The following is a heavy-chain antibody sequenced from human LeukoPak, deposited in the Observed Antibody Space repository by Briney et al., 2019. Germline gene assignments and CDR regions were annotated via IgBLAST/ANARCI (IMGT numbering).Heavy chain of an antibody. CDR1: GYTFTSYG. CDR3: AREQYDSSGYYAHVAFDI. J-gene: IGHJ3*02. CDR2: ISAYNGNT. D-gene: IGHD3-22*01. Sequence: ASVKVSCTASGYTFTSYGISWVRQAPGQGLEWMGWISAYNGNTNYAQKLQGRVTMTTDTSTSTAYMELRSLRSDDTAVYYCAREQYDSSGYYAHVAFDIWGQGTMVTVSS. V-gene: IGHV1-18*01.